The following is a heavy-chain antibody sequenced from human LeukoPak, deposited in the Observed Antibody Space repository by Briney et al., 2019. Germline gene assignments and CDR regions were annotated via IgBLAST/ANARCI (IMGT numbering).Heavy chain of an antibody. D-gene: IGHD3-10*01. Sequence: GGTLRLSCAASGFTFSGSTMHWVRQASGKGLEWVGRIRSKANSYATAYAASVKGRFTISRDDSKNMAYLQMNSLKTEDTAVYYCISLDYYGSGSLDWGQGTLVTVSS. V-gene: IGHV3-73*01. CDR2: IRSKANSYAT. CDR1: GFTFSGST. CDR3: ISLDYYGSGSLD. J-gene: IGHJ4*02.